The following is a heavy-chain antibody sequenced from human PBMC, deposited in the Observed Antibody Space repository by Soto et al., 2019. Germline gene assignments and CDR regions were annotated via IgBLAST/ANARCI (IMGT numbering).Heavy chain of an antibody. D-gene: IGHD3-10*01. CDR3: ARGWFGEFLYYLDY. CDR1: GYTFINYG. CDR2: ISAYNGNT. J-gene: IGHJ4*02. Sequence: ASVKVSCKASGYTFINYGINWVRQAPGQGLEWMGWISAYNGNTNYAQKLQGRVTMTTDTSTSTAYMELRSLRSDDTAVYFCARGWFGEFLYYLDYWGQGTLVTVSS. V-gene: IGHV1-18*01.